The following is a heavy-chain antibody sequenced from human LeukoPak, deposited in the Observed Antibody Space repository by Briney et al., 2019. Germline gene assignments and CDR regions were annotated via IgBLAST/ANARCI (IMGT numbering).Heavy chain of an antibody. J-gene: IGHJ6*03. CDR2: IYYSGST. D-gene: IGHD3-22*01. V-gene: IGHV4-59*01. CDR3: ARSSEGRYYYDSSGYSYFYYYMDV. Sequence: SETLSLTCTVSGGSISSYYWSWIRQPPGKGLEWIGYIYYSGSTSYNPSLKSRATISVDTSKNQFSLKLNSVTAADTAVYYCARSSEGRYYYDSSGYSYFYYYMDVWGKGTTVTISS. CDR1: GGSISSYY.